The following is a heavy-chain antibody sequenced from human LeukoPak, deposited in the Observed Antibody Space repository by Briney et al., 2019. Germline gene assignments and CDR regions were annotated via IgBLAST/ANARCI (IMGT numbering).Heavy chain of an antibody. CDR2: IYTSGST. V-gene: IGHV4-4*07. Sequence: RASETLSLTCTVSGGSISSYYWSWIRQPAGKGLEWIGRIYTSGSTNYNPSLKSRVTMSVDTSKNQFSLKLSSVTAADTAVYYCARARITMVRGVIYYMDVWGKGTTVTISS. D-gene: IGHD3-10*01. CDR3: ARARITMVRGVIYYMDV. CDR1: GGSISSYY. J-gene: IGHJ6*03.